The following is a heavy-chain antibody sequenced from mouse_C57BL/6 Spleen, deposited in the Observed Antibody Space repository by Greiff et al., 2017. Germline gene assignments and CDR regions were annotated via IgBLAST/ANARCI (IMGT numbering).Heavy chain of an antibody. Sequence: EVHLVESGGGLVKPGGSLKLSCAASGFTFSDYGMHWVRQAPEKGLEWVAYISSGSSTIYYADTVKGRFTISRDNAKNTLFLQMTSLRSEDTAMYYCARGAYYYGSSYYWYFDVWGTGTTVTVSS. CDR2: ISSGSSTI. V-gene: IGHV5-17*01. J-gene: IGHJ1*03. D-gene: IGHD1-1*01. CDR3: ARGAYYYGSSYYWYFDV. CDR1: GFTFSDYG.